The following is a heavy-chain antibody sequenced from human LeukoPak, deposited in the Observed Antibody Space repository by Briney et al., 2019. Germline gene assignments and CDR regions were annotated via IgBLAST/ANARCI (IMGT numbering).Heavy chain of an antibody. CDR3: AGRGANWNRSYYFDY. CDR1: GGSVSSGSYY. D-gene: IGHD1/OR15-1a*01. Sequence: SETLSLTCTVSGGSVSSGSYYWSRIRQPPGKGLEWIGYIYYSGSTNYNPSLKSRVTISVDTSKNQFSLKLSSVTAADTAVYYCAGRGANWNRSYYFDYWGQGTLVTVSS. V-gene: IGHV4-61*01. J-gene: IGHJ4*02. CDR2: IYYSGST.